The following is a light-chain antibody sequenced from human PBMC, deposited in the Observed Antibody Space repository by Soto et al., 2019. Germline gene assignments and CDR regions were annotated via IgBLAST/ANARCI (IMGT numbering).Light chain of an antibody. CDR3: HQYDIPPQT. Sequence: IVLTQSPGTLSLSPGERATLSCRASQRISSTYLAWYQQKPGRAPRLLIYGASRRATGIPDSFSGSGSGTDFTLTISRLEPEDFAVYYCHQYDIPPQTFGRGTRVEI. CDR1: QRISSTY. CDR2: GAS. V-gene: IGKV3-20*01. J-gene: IGKJ1*01.